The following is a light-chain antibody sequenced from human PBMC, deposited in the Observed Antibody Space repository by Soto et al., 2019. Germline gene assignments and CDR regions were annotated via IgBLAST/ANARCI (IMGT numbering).Light chain of an antibody. CDR2: DAS. V-gene: IGKV1-5*01. Sequence: DIQMTQSPSTLSASVGDRVTITCRASQRISSRLAWYQQKPGKAPKLLIYDASSLESGVPSRFSGSESGTEFTLTISSLQPDDFAIYYCQQYYSYRTFG. J-gene: IGKJ2*01. CDR1: QRISSR. CDR3: QQYYSYRT.